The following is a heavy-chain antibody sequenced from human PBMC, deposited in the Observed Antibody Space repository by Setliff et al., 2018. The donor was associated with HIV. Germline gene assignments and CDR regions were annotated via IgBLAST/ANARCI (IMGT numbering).Heavy chain of an antibody. Sequence: ASVKVSCKVSGYTLTEVSRHWVRQAPGKDLEWIGSFDPQDDETIYAQNFQGRVTMTEDTSTDTAYMELSSLRSEDTAVYYCVTQRGSGSDPFDIWGPGTMVTVSS. D-gene: IGHD6-25*01. J-gene: IGHJ3*02. CDR2: FDPQDDET. V-gene: IGHV1-24*01. CDR1: GYTLTEVS. CDR3: VTQRGSGSDPFDI.